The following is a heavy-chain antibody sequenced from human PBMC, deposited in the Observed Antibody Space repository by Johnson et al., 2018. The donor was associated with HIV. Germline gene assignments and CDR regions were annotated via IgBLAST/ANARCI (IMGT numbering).Heavy chain of an antibody. CDR1: GFTFSSHW. J-gene: IGHJ3*01. CDR3: ASEVEYSILGGV. CDR2: IKQDGSEK. V-gene: IGHV3-7*01. D-gene: IGHD6-6*01. Sequence: EKLVESGGGLVKPGGSLRLSCAASGFTFSSHWMSWVRQAPGKGLEWVANIKQDGSEKYYVDSVKGRFTISRDNAKNSLYLQMNNLRVEDTAVYYCASEVEYSILGGVWGQGTMVTVSS.